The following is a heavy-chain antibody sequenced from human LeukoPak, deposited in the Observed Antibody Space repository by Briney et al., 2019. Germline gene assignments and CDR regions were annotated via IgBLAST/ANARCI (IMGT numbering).Heavy chain of an antibody. CDR3: AKKGYYDGSGYYMYYFDH. CDR2: ISGSGGTA. J-gene: IGHJ4*02. CDR1: GFTFSSYA. D-gene: IGHD3-22*01. V-gene: IGHV3-23*01. Sequence: PGGSLRLSCAASGFTFSSYAMSRVRQAPGKGLEWVSAISGSGGTAYYADSVKGRFTISRDNSKNTLYLQMNSLRAEDTAVYYCAKKGYYDGSGYYMYYFDHWGQGTLVTVSS.